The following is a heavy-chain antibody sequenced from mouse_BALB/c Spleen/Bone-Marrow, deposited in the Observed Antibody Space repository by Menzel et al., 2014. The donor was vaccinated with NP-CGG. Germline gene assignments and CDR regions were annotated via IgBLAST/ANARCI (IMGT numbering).Heavy chain of an antibody. CDR2: INTGGTYI. CDR1: GFTFSTYA. J-gene: IGHJ1*01. Sequence: EVKVVESGGGLVKPGGSLKLSCAASGFTFSTYAMSWVRQTPEKRLEWVATINTGGTYIYYADSVKGRFTISRDNAKNTLYLQMSSLRSEDTAMFYCARPRMITTYFDVWGAGTTVTVSS. CDR3: ARPRMITTYFDV. D-gene: IGHD2-4*01. V-gene: IGHV5-9-3*01.